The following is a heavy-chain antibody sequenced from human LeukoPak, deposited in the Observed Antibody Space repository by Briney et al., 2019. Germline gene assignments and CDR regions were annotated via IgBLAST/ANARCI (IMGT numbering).Heavy chain of an antibody. J-gene: IGHJ4*02. CDR1: GGSISSGSYC. Sequence: SETLSLTCTVSGGSISSGSYCWSWIRQPAGKGLEWIGRIYTSGSTNYNPSLKSRVTISVDTSKNQFSLKLSSVTAADTAVYYCAGITIFGVVIIWGQGTLVTVSS. CDR2: IYTSGST. V-gene: IGHV4-61*02. D-gene: IGHD3-3*01. CDR3: AGITIFGVVII.